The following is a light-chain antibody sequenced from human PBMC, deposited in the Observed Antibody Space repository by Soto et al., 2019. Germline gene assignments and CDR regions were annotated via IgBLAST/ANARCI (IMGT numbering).Light chain of an antibody. J-gene: IGLJ2*01. Sequence: QSALTQPASVSGSPGQSITISCTGTSSDVGGYNYVSWYQQHPGTAPKLMIYDVSNRPSGLSNRFSGSKSGNTASLTISGLQAEDEADYYCSSYTSSTTLVFGGGTKVTVL. CDR2: DVS. CDR1: SSDVGGYNY. V-gene: IGLV2-14*01. CDR3: SSYTSSTTLV.